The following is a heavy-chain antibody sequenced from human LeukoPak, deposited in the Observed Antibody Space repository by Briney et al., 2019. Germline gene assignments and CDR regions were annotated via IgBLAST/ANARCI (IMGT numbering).Heavy chain of an antibody. CDR1: GYTFTGYY. CDR3: ARSGPRDGYNRAIGY. D-gene: IGHD5-24*01. V-gene: IGHV1-2*02. CDR2: INPNSGGT. Sequence: GASVKVSCKASGYTFTGYYMHWVRQAPGQGLEWMGWINPNSGGTNYAQKFQGRVTMTRDTSISTAYMELSRLRSDDTAVYYCARSGPRDGYNRAIGYWGQGTLVTGSS. J-gene: IGHJ4*02.